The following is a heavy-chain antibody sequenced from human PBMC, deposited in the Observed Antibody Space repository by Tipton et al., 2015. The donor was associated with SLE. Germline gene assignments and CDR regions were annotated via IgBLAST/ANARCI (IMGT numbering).Heavy chain of an antibody. V-gene: IGHV4-59*08. D-gene: IGHD3-10*01. CDR2: IYYSGST. Sequence: TLSLTCTVSGGSISSHYWSWIRQPPGKGLEWIGSIYYSGSTYYNPSLKSRVTISVDTSKNQFSLKLSSVTAADTAVYYCARAYMEVYGSGSWFDPWGQGTLVTVSS. CDR3: ARAYMEVYGSGSWFDP. CDR1: GGSISSHY. J-gene: IGHJ5*02.